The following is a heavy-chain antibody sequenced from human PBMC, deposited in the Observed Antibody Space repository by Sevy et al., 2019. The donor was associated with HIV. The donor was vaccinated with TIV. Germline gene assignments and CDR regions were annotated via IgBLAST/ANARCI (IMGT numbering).Heavy chain of an antibody. J-gene: IGHJ6*02. D-gene: IGHD3-3*01. CDR3: ARPLYDFWRSYYGMDV. Sequence: ASVKVSCKASGYTFTSYGISWVRQAPGQGLEWMGWISAYNGNTNYAQKLQGRVTMTTDTSTSTAYMELGSLRSDDTAVYYCARPLYDFWRSYYGMDVWGQGTTVTVSS. V-gene: IGHV1-18*04. CDR2: ISAYNGNT. CDR1: GYTFTSYG.